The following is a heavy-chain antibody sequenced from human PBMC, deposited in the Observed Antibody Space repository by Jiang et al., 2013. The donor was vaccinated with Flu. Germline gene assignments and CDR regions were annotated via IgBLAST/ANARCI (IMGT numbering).Heavy chain of an antibody. V-gene: IGHV1-8*01. D-gene: IGHD3-3*01. CDR2: MNPNSGNT. CDR3: ARGDSVTPIFGVVTHPFDY. J-gene: IGHJ4*02. CDR1: GYTFTSYD. Sequence: GAEVKKPGASVKVSCKASGYTFTSYDINWVRQATGQGLEWMGWMNPNSGNTGYAQKFQGRVTMTRNTSISTAYMELSSLRSEDTAVYYCARGDSVTPIFGVVTHPFDYWGQGTLVTVSS.